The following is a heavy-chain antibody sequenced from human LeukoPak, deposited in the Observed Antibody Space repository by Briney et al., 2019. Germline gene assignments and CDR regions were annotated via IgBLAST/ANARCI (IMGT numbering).Heavy chain of an antibody. J-gene: IGHJ3*02. CDR3: ARDRWSSSSSEGTFDI. Sequence: ASVKVSCKASGYTFTSYAMNWVRQAPGQGLEWMGWISAYNGNTNYAQNLRDRVTMTTDTSTSTGYMELRSLRSDDTAVYYCARDRWSSSSSEGTFDIWGQGTMVIVSS. CDR2: ISAYNGNT. V-gene: IGHV1-18*01. CDR1: GYTFTSYA. D-gene: IGHD6-6*01.